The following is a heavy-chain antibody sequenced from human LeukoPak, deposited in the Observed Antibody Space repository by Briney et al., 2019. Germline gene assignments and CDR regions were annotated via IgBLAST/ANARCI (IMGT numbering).Heavy chain of an antibody. J-gene: IGHJ4*02. D-gene: IGHD3-9*01. V-gene: IGHV4-39*01. CDR2: IYYTGST. Sequence: PSETLSLTCTVSGGSISSSSYYWGWIRQPPGKGLEWIGNIYYTGSTYYNSSLESRVTISVDTSKNQFSLRLSSVTAADTAVYYCARHQSYFDVLTGYSFDYWGQGTLVTVSS. CDR1: GGSISSSSYY. CDR3: ARHQSYFDVLTGYSFDY.